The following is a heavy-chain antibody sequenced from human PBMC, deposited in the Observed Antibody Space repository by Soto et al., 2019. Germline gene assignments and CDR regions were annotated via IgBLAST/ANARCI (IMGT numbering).Heavy chain of an antibody. CDR1: GGSISSGDYY. J-gene: IGHJ4*02. CDR3: ARNHLTVRIDY. CDR2: IYYSGSP. V-gene: IGHV4-30-4*01. Sequence: QVQLQESGPGLVKPSQTLSLTCTVSGGSISSGDYYWSWIRQPPGKGLEWIGYIYYSGSPYYNPSLQSRVTISVDTSNNQFSLRLTSVTAADTAVYYCARNHLTVRIDYWGQGTLLTVSS.